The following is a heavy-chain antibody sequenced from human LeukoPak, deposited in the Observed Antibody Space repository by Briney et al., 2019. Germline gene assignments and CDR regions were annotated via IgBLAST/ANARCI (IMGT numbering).Heavy chain of an antibody. CDR2: IYYSGST. V-gene: IGHV4-39*01. CDR1: GGSISSSSYY. J-gene: IGHJ4*02. CDR3: ARRESYYGSGSFDY. Sequence: SETLSLTCTVSGGSISSSSYYWGWIRQPPGKGLEWIGSIYYSGSTYYNPSLKSRVTISVDTSKNQFSLKLSSVTAADTAVYYCARRESYYGSGSFDYWGQGTLVTVSS. D-gene: IGHD3-10*01.